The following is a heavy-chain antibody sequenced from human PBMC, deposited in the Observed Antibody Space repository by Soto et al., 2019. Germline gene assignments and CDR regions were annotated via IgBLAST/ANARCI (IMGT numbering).Heavy chain of an antibody. Sequence: EVQLIESGGGWVQPGTSLRVSCAASGFTFHEYAMHWVRQAPGKGLEWVSGISSDGDTIAYADSVQGRFTVFRDNAKNFLYLQMNRLRAEDTALYYCTKGGYDLIYYFGMDVWGQGTTVTVSS. J-gene: IGHJ6*02. V-gene: IGHV3-9*01. CDR3: TKGGYDLIYYFGMDV. D-gene: IGHD5-12*01. CDR1: GFTFHEYA. CDR2: ISSDGDTI.